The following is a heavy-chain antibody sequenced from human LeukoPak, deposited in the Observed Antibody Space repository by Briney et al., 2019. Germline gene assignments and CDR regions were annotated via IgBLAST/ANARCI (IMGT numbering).Heavy chain of an antibody. J-gene: IGHJ4*02. V-gene: IGHV1-2*02. Sequence: ASVKVSCKASGYTFTGYYMHWVRQAPGQGLEWMGWINPNSGGTNYAQKFQVRGTMTRDTSISTAYMELSRLRAEDTAVYYCARDRATHFDYWGQGTLVTVSS. CDR2: INPNSGGT. CDR3: ARDRATHFDY. CDR1: GYTFTGYY. D-gene: IGHD1-26*01.